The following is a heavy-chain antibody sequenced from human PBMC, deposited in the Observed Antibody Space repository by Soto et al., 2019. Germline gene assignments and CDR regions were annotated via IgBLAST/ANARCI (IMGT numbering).Heavy chain of an antibody. V-gene: IGHV3-30*18. CDR1: GFTFSSYG. D-gene: IGHD3-22*01. Sequence: GSLRLSCAASGFTFSSYGMHWVRQAPGKGLEWVAVISYDGSNKYYADSVKGRFTISRDNSKNTLYLQMNSLRAEDTAVYYCANNYDSSGYQTPADYWGQGTLVTVSS. CDR2: ISYDGSNK. CDR3: ANNYDSSGYQTPADY. J-gene: IGHJ4*02.